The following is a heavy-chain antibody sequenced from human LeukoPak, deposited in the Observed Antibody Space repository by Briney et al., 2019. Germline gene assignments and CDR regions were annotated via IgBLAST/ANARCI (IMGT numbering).Heavy chain of an antibody. J-gene: IGHJ4*02. CDR1: GGTFSSYA. V-gene: IGHV1-69*13. CDR3: ARGGGYCSGGSCYYFDY. D-gene: IGHD2-15*01. CDR2: IIPIFGTA. Sequence: GASVKVSCKASGGTFSSYAISWVRQAPGQGLEWMGGIIPIFGTANYAQKFQGRVTITADESTSTAYMELSSLRSEDTAVYYCARGGGYCSGGSCYYFDYWGQGTLVTVSS.